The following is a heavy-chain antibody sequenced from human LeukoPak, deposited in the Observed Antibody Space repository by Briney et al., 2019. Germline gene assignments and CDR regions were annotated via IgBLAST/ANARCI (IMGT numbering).Heavy chain of an antibody. CDR1: GYSISSGYY. Sequence: SETLSLTCTVSGYSISSGYYWGWIRQPPGKGLEGSGSIYHSGSTYYNPSLKSRVTISVDTSKNQFSLKLSAVTAADTAVYYCATIWFGESPGDYWGQGTLVTVSS. D-gene: IGHD3-10*01. CDR3: ATIWFGESPGDY. J-gene: IGHJ4*02. V-gene: IGHV4-38-2*02. CDR2: IYHSGST.